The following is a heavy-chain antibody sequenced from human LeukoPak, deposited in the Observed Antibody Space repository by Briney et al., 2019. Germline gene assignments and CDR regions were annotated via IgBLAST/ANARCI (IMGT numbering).Heavy chain of an antibody. CDR2: INHSGST. D-gene: IGHD5/OR15-5a*01. J-gene: IGHJ6*03. V-gene: IGHV4-34*01. CDR3: ARPVSHYYYYYMDV. CDR1: GGSFSGYY. Sequence: SETLSLTCAVYGGSFSGYYWSWIRQPPGKGLEWIGEINHSGSTNYNPSLKSRVTISVDTSKNQFSLKLSSVTAADTAVHYCARPVSHYYYYYMDVWGKGTTVTVSS.